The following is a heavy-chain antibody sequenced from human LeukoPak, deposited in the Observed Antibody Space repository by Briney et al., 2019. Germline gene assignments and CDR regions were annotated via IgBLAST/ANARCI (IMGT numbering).Heavy chain of an antibody. Sequence: SETLSLTCAVYGGSFSGYYWSWIRQPPGKGPEWIGEINHSGSTNYNPSLKSRVTISVDTSKNQFSLKLSSVTAADTAVYYCARGFNSRGWFGPWGQGTLVTVSS. CDR3: ARGFNSRGWFGP. J-gene: IGHJ5*02. D-gene: IGHD6-13*01. CDR2: INHSGST. CDR1: GGSFSGYY. V-gene: IGHV4-34*01.